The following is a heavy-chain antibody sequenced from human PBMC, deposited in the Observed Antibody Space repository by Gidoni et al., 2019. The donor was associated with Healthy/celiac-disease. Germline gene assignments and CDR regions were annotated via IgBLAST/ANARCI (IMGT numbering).Heavy chain of an antibody. Sequence: QVQLQESGPGLVKPSQTLSLTCTVSRGSISSGGYYWSWIRQHPGKGLEWIGYIYYSGSTYYNPSLKSRVTISVNTSKNQFSQKLSSVTAADTAVYYCARDDYYDSSAPGYFDLWGRGTLVTVSS. CDR2: IYYSGST. CDR3: ARDDYYDSSAPGYFDL. CDR1: RGSISSGGYY. V-gene: IGHV4-31*03. D-gene: IGHD3-22*01. J-gene: IGHJ2*01.